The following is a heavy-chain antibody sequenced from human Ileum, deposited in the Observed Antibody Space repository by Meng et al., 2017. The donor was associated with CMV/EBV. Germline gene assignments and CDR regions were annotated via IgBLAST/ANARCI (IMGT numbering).Heavy chain of an antibody. Sequence: ASVKVSCKAFGYTFTGYYVHWVRQAPGQGLEWMGWINPNSGGTNYAQKFQGRVTMTRDTSISTAYMELSRLRSDDTAVYYCARDKEFYDILTGFDPWGQGTLVTVSS. J-gene: IGHJ5*02. V-gene: IGHV1-2*02. CDR2: INPNSGGT. CDR1: GYTFTGYY. D-gene: IGHD3-9*01. CDR3: ARDKEFYDILTGFDP.